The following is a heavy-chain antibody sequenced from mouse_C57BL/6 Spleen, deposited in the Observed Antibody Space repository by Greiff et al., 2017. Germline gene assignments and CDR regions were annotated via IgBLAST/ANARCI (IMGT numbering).Heavy chain of an antibody. Sequence: QVQLQQSGAELVKPGASVKISCTASGYTFTDYYLNWVKQRPGQGLEWIGKIGPGRGSTYYNEKFKGKATLTADKSSSTAYMQLSSLTSEDSAVYVCAKGDYIYYAMDYWGQGTSVTVSS. CDR3: AKGDYIYYAMDY. CDR1: GYTFTDYY. CDR2: IGPGRGST. J-gene: IGHJ4*01. D-gene: IGHD2-13*01. V-gene: IGHV1-77*01.